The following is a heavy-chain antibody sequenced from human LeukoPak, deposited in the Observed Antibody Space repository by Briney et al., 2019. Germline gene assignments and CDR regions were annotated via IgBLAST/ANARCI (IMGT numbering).Heavy chain of an antibody. Sequence: SETLSLTCTVSGGSISSGSYYWSWIRQPAGKGLEWIGRIYTSGSTNYNPSLKSRVTISVDTSKNQFSLKLSSVTAADTAVYYSARGTLYSGWSYYFDYWGQGSQVTVSS. CDR3: ARGTLYSGWSYYFDY. CDR1: GGSISSGSYY. D-gene: IGHD6-19*01. CDR2: IYTSGST. V-gene: IGHV4-61*02. J-gene: IGHJ4*02.